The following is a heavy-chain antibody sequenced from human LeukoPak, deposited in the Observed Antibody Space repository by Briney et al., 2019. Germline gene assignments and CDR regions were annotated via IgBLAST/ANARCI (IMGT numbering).Heavy chain of an antibody. J-gene: IGHJ4*02. D-gene: IGHD6-19*01. CDR1: GLTVSSNY. CDR3: AREDSSGWYDY. V-gene: IGHV3-53*01. Sequence: GGSLRLSCAASGLTVSSNYMSWVRQAPGKGLEWVSVIYSGGSTYYADSVKGRFTISRDNSKNTLYLQMNSLRAEDTAVYYCAREDSSGWYDYWGQGTLVTVSS. CDR2: IYSGGST.